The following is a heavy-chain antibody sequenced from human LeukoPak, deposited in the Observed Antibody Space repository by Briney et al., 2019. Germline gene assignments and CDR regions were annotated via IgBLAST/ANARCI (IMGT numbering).Heavy chain of an antibody. CDR2: IYSGGNT. Sequence: PGGSLRLSCTVSGFTVSSNSMSWVRQAPGKGLEWVSFIYSGGNTHYSDSVKGRFTISRDNSKNTLYLQMNSLRAEDTAVYYCARDRIAAVDYWGQGTLVTVSS. J-gene: IGHJ4*02. CDR1: GFTVSSNS. V-gene: IGHV3-53*05. CDR3: ARDRIAAVDY. D-gene: IGHD6-25*01.